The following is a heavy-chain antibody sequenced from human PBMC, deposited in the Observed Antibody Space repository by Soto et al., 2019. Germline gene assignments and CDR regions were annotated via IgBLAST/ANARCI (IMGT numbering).Heavy chain of an antibody. CDR3: ARDRHIVVVTAFYSYYYGMDV. CDR2: ISSSSSYI. Sequence: PGGSLRLSCAASGFTFSSYSMNWVRQAPGKWLEWVSSISSSSSYIYYADSVKGRFTISRDNAKNSLYLQMNSLRAEDTAVYYCARDRHIVVVTAFYSYYYGMDVWGQGXTVTV. J-gene: IGHJ6*02. CDR1: GFTFSSYS. V-gene: IGHV3-21*01. D-gene: IGHD2-21*02.